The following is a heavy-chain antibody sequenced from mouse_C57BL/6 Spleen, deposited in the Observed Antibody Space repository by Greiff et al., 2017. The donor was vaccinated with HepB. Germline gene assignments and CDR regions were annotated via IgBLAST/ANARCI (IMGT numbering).Heavy chain of an antibody. CDR3: ARDSAQAPFAY. D-gene: IGHD3-2*02. V-gene: IGHV5-16*01. CDR1: GFTFSDYY. J-gene: IGHJ3*01. CDR2: INDDGSST. Sequence: EVKVEESEGGLVQPGSSMKLSCTASGFTFSDYYMAWVRQVPEKGLEWVANINDDGSSTYYLDSLKSRFIISRDNAKNIIYLHMRSLKSDDTATYYCARDSAQAPFAYWGQGTLVTVSA.